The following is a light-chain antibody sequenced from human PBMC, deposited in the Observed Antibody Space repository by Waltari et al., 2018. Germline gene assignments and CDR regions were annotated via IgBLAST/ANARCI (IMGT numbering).Light chain of an antibody. CDR3: SAYTGTSWV. J-gene: IGLJ3*02. V-gene: IGLV2-8*01. Sequence: QSALTQPPSASGSPGQSVTTPCTGTSSDVGAYNYVSWYQQHPGKAPQLMIFEVSDRPSGVPDRFSGSKSGNTASLTVSGLQADDEGDYYCSAYTGTSWVFGGGTKLTVL. CDR1: SSDVGAYNY. CDR2: EVS.